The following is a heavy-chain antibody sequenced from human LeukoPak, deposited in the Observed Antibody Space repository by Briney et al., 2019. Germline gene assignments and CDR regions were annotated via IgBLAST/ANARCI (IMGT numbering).Heavy chain of an antibody. V-gene: IGHV1-18*01. J-gene: IGHJ4*02. CDR3: ERDRGSSGWYMDYFDY. CDR2: ISAYNGNT. D-gene: IGHD6-19*01. Sequence: ASVKVSCKASGYTFTSYDINWVRQAPGQGLEWMGWISAYNGNTNYAQKLQGRVTMTTDTSTSTAYMELRSLRSDDTAVYYCERDRGSSGWYMDYFDYWGQGTLVTVSS. CDR1: GYTFTSYD.